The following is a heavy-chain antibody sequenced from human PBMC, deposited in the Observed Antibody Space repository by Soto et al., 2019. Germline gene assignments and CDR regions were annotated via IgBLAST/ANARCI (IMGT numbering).Heavy chain of an antibody. CDR3: AKDGGYDSSGYRYLFDY. Sequence: DVQLVESGGGLVQPGRSLRLSCAASGFTFDDYAMHWVRQAPGKGLEWVSGISWNSGNIGYADSVKGRFTISRDNAKNSLYLQMNSLRAEDTALYYCAKDGGYDSSGYRYLFDYWGQGTLVTVSS. J-gene: IGHJ4*02. D-gene: IGHD3-22*01. V-gene: IGHV3-9*01. CDR1: GFTFDDYA. CDR2: ISWNSGNI.